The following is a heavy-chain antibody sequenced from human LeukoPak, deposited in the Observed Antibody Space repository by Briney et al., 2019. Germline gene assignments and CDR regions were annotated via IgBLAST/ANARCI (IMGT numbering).Heavy chain of an antibody. J-gene: IGHJ4*02. CDR3: ALTSSLVVNQY. CDR2: INHSGST. Sequence: SETLSLTCAVYGGSFSGYYWSWIRQPPGKGLEWIGEINHSGSTNYNPSLKSRVTISVDTSKNQFSLKLSSVTAADTAVYYCALTSSLVVNQYRGQGILVTVSS. V-gene: IGHV4-34*01. D-gene: IGHD3-22*01. CDR1: GGSFSGYY.